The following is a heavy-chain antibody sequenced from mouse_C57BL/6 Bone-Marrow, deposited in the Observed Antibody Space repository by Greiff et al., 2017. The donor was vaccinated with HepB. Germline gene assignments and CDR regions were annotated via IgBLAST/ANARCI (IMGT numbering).Heavy chain of an antibody. CDR3: ARPVYDHYCDY. D-gene: IGHD2-3*01. J-gene: IGHJ2*01. CDR2: ISSGSSTI. V-gene: IGHV5-17*01. CDR1: GFTFSDYG. Sequence: DVHLVESGGGLVKPGGSLKLSCAASGFTFSDYGMHWVRQAPEKGLEWVAYISSGSSTIYYADTVKGRYTISRDNAKNTLFLQMTSLRSEDTAMYYCARPVYDHYCDYWRQGTTLTVSS.